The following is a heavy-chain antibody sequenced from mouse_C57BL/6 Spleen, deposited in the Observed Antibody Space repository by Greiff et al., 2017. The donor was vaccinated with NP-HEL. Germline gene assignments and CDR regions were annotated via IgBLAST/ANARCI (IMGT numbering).Heavy chain of an antibody. CDR2: INPYNGGT. Sequence: VQLKQSGPVLVKPGASVKMSCKASGYTFTDYYMNWVKQSHGKSLEWIGVINPYNGGTSYNQKFKGKATLTVDKSSSTAYMELNSLTSEDSAVYYCARQGYYFAYWGQGTLVTVSA. CDR1: GYTFTDYY. CDR3: ARQGYYFAY. D-gene: IGHD2-3*01. V-gene: IGHV1-19*01. J-gene: IGHJ3*01.